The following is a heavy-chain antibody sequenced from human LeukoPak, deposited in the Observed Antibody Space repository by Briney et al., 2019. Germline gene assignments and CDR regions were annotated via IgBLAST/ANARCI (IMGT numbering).Heavy chain of an antibody. D-gene: IGHD1-26*01. J-gene: IGHJ5*02. CDR1: GYTFTSYA. CDR2: INAGNGNT. CDR3: ARDPRASGTSNWFDP. V-gene: IGHV1-3*01. Sequence: PWASVKVSCKASGYTFTSYAMHWVRQAPGQRLEWMGWINAGNGNTKYSQKFQGRVTITRDTSASTAYMELSSLRSEDTAVYYCARDPRASGTSNWFDPWGQGTLVTVSS.